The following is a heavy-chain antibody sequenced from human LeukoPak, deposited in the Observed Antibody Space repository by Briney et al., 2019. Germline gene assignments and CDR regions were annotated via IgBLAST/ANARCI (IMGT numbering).Heavy chain of an antibody. J-gene: IGHJ5*02. D-gene: IGHD6-13*01. CDR2: IYYSGST. CDR3: ARDTAAPGGWFDP. Sequence: SETLSLTCTVSGGSISSYYWSWIRQPPGKGLEWIGYIYYSGSTNYNPSLKSRVTISVDTSKNQFSLKLSSVTAADTAVYYCARDTAAPGGWFDPWGQGALVIVSS. CDR1: GGSISSYY. V-gene: IGHV4-59*01.